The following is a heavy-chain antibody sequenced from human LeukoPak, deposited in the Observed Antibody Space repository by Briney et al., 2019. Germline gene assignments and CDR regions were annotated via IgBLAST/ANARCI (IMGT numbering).Heavy chain of an antibody. CDR1: GFTFSNYN. Sequence: GGSLRLSCAASGFTFSNYNMNWVRQAPGKGLEWVSYLSSSSSIIYYADSVKGRFAISRDNAKNSLYLQMNSLRAEDTAVYYCARDWAGGLFDYWGQGTLVTVSS. CDR2: LSSSSSII. CDR3: ARDWAGGLFDY. J-gene: IGHJ4*02. V-gene: IGHV3-48*01. D-gene: IGHD3-16*01.